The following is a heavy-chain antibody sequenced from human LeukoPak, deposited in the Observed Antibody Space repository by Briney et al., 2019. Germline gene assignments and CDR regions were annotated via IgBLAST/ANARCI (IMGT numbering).Heavy chain of an antibody. J-gene: IGHJ5*02. D-gene: IGHD5-24*01. V-gene: IGHV1-69*04. CDR1: GGTFSSYA. Sequence: SVKVSCKASGGTFSSYAISWVRQAPGQGLEWMGRIIPILGIANYAQTFQGRVTITADKSTSTAYMELRSLRSEDTAVYYRARGEMATIGDYWFDPWGQGTLVTVSS. CDR2: IIPILGIA. CDR3: ARGEMATIGDYWFDP.